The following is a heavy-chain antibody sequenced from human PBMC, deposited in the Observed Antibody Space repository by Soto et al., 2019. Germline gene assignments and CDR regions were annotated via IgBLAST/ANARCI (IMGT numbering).Heavy chain of an antibody. Sequence: EVQLVESGGGLVQPGGSLRLSCAASGFTFSGYWMHWVRQAPGKGLVWVSRISSDGSSTNYADSLKDRFTISRDNAKNTLYLQMNRLRAEDTAVYYCARETIRAFDIWGQGKMVTVSS. CDR2: ISSDGSST. CDR1: GFTFSGYW. CDR3: ARETIRAFDI. J-gene: IGHJ3*02. D-gene: IGHD3-9*01. V-gene: IGHV3-74*01.